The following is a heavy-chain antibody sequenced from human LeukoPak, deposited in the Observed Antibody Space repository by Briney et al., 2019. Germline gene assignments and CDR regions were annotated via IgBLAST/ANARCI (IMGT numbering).Heavy chain of an antibody. CDR2: IVYDGSEK. V-gene: IGHV3-30*18. D-gene: IGHD6-19*01. CDR1: GFTFSNYW. CDR3: AKDPRTGAVSGIFYFDY. Sequence: GGSLRLSCVASGFTFSNYWMSWVRQAPGKGLEWVAVIVYDGSEKYYKESVKGRFTISRDNSKNTLYLQMDSLRPEDTAVYYCAKDPRTGAVSGIFYFDYWGQGTLLTVSS. J-gene: IGHJ4*02.